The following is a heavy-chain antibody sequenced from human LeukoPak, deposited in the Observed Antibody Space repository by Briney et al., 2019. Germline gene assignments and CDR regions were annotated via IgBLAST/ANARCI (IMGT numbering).Heavy chain of an antibody. V-gene: IGHV4-34*01. Sequence: SETLSLTCAVYGGSFSGYYWSWIRQPPGKGLEWIGEINHSGSTNYNPSLKSRVTISVDTSKNQFSLKLSSVTAADTAVYYCARRGPKHYYYYYMDVWGKGTTVTISS. CDR3: ARRGPKHYYYYYMDV. CDR2: INHSGST. J-gene: IGHJ6*03. CDR1: GGSFSGYY.